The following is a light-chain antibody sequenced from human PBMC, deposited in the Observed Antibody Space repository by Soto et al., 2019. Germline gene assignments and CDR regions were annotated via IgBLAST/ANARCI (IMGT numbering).Light chain of an antibody. CDR1: IIFSSN. CDR2: FSS. Sequence: EIVMTQSPATLSVSPGERDNLSCRASIIFSSNLPWYQKKLGQAPRLLFYFSSTRATVFPPSFIGFGSGTDFTFTFSSLHSEDFAFYYCKQYINWNPFGRGTKGDIK. CDR3: KQYINWNP. J-gene: IGKJ2*01. V-gene: IGKV3-15*01.